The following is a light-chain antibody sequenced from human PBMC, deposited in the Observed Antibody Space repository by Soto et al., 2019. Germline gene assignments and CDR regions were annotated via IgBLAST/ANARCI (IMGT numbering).Light chain of an antibody. CDR3: HQRSNWPPYT. CDR2: DAS. Sequence: EIVLTQSPATLSLSPGERATLSCRASQSVSNYLAWYQQKPGQAPRRLIYDASNRATGIPARFSGSGSGTDFTLTISSLEPEDFALYYCHQRSNWPPYTFGQGTKLEIK. CDR1: QSVSNY. J-gene: IGKJ2*01. V-gene: IGKV3-11*01.